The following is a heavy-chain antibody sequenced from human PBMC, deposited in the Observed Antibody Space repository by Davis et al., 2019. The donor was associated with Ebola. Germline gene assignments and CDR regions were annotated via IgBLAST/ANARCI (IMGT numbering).Heavy chain of an antibody. V-gene: IGHV3-74*01. J-gene: IGHJ4*02. Sequence: HTGGSLRLSCAASGFTFSSYWMHWVRQAPGKGLVWVSRINSDGSSTSYADSVKGRFTISRDNAKNTLYLQMNSLRAEDTAVYYCARDPDNYYDSSTFDYWGQGTLVTVSS. CDR1: GFTFSSYW. CDR2: INSDGSST. D-gene: IGHD3-22*01. CDR3: ARDPDNYYDSSTFDY.